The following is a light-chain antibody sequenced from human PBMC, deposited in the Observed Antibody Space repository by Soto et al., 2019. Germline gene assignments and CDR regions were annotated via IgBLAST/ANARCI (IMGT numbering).Light chain of an antibody. V-gene: IGLV2-14*01. CDR3: SSYTSSSTVV. J-gene: IGLJ2*01. CDR2: DVS. CDR1: SSDVGGYNY. Sequence: QSALTRPASVSGSPGQSITISCTGTSSDVGGYNYVCWYQQHPGKAPKLMIYDVSNRPSGVSNRFSGSKSGNTASLTISGLQAEDEADYYCSSYTSSSTVVFGGGTKLTVL.